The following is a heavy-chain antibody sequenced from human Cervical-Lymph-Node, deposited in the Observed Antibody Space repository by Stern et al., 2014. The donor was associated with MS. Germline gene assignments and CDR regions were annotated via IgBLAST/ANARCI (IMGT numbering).Heavy chain of an antibody. CDR1: GYRFTNNW. CDR3: ARRGHGYMGIDY. Sequence: EVQLVESGAEVRKPGESLRISCEVSGYRFTNNWIGWVRQVPGKGLEWMGIIYPGDSETRYSPSLQSQVTIFVDQSNSHTYLQWSSLKASDTAIYYCARRGHGYMGIDYWGQGTLVTVSS. CDR2: IYPGDSET. V-gene: IGHV5-51*03. J-gene: IGHJ4*02. D-gene: IGHD1-1*01.